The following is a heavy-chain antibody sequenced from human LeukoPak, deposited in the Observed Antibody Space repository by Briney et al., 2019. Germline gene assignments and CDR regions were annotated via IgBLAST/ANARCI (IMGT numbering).Heavy chain of an antibody. Sequence: PGGSLRLAWAAAGFTVSSDWTGGGRHAPGKGGGWVSRITSDAIITVYADSLHGPFTISRDNAKDALFLQIHSLRAEDPAVYYCARDGDSTLDFDYWGQGSLFTVSS. CDR1: GFTVSSDW. V-gene: IGHV3-74*01. CDR3: ARDGDSTLDFDY. J-gene: IGHJ4*02. D-gene: IGHD3-3*01. CDR2: ITSDAIIT.